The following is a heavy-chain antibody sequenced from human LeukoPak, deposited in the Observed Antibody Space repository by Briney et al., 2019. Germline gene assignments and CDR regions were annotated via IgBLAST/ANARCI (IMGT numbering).Heavy chain of an antibody. D-gene: IGHD5-18*01. V-gene: IGHV3-33*03. CDR2: IRYDVSSK. Sequence: GGSLRLSCAASGLTFSSYDMHWVRQAPGKGLEWVAVIRYDVSSKYYSESVKGRFTISRDNSKNTLYLQMNSLRADDTALYYCAKDQYTYCLGFYTFDSWGQGTLVTVSS. CDR1: GLTFSSYD. CDR3: AKDQYTYCLGFYTFDS. J-gene: IGHJ4*02.